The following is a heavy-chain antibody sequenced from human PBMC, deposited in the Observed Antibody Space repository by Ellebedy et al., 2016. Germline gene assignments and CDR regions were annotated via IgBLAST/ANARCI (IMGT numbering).Heavy chain of an antibody. CDR3: ARHQLRGDSAFDF. CDR1: GYSISSGYY. Sequence: SETLSLXCTVSGYSISSGYYWGWIRQPPGKGLEWIGSIYHSGSTYYNPSLKSRVTIPVDTSKNQVSLKLSSVTAADTALYYCARHQLRGDSAFDFWGQGTLVTVSS. V-gene: IGHV4-38-2*02. CDR2: IYHSGST. J-gene: IGHJ4*02. D-gene: IGHD2-2*01.